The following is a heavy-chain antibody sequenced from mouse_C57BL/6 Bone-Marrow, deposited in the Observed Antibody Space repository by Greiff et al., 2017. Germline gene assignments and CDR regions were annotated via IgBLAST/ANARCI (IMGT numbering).Heavy chain of an antibody. CDR3: ARADY. CDR1: GYSITSGYY. Sequence: DVKLVESGPGLVKPSQSLSLTCSVTGYSITSGYYWNWIRQFPGNKLEWMGYISYDGSNNYNPSLKNRISITRDTSKNQFFLKLNSVTTEDTATYYCARADYWGQGTSVTVSS. V-gene: IGHV3-6*01. CDR2: ISYDGSN. J-gene: IGHJ4*01.